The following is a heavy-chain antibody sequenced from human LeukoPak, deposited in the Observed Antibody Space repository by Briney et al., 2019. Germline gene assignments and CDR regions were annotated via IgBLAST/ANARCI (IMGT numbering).Heavy chain of an antibody. V-gene: IGHV1-18*01. CDR2: ISAYDGNT. CDR3: ARERRYYDFWSGYFDTFKNHPSYYGMDV. D-gene: IGHD3-3*01. J-gene: IGHJ6*02. Sequence: ASVKVSCKASGYTFTSYGISWVRHAPGQGLEWMGWISAYDGNTNYAQKLQGRVTMTTDTSTSTAYMELRSLRSDDTAVYYCARERRYYDFWSGYFDTFKNHPSYYGMDVWGQGTTVTVSS. CDR1: GYTFTSYG.